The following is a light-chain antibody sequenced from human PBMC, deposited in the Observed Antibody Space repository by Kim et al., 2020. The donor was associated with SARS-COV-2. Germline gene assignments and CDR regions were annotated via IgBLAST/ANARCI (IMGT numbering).Light chain of an antibody. CDR2: DAP. CDR3: LQHDDFPLGCT. CDR1: QDIDDD. V-gene: IGKV5-2*01. Sequence: TPRDKVKRSCKARQDIDDDMNWYQQKPGEAAIFVIQDAPALLPGIPPRLRGSDYGTDFSLAINHRDSEDAAFHFSLQHDDFPLGCTFGQGTKLEI. J-gene: IGKJ2*02.